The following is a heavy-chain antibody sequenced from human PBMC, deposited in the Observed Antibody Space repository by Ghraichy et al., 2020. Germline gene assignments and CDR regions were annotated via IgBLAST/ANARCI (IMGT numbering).Heavy chain of an antibody. CDR2: IDWDDDK. CDR3: ARRFCRRNTCYKDY. J-gene: IGHJ4*02. Sequence: SGPTLVKPTQTLTLTCTFSGFSISTSGMCVSWIRQPPGKALEWLALIDWDDDKYYTTSLKTRLTISRDTSKNQVVLRMTNMELVDTATYYCARRFCRRNTCYKDYWGPGSLVTVSS. V-gene: IGHV2-70*12. D-gene: IGHD2-2*01. CDR1: GFSISTSGMC.